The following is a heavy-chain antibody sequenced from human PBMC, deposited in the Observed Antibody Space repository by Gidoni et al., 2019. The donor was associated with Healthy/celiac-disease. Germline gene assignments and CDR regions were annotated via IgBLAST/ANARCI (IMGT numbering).Heavy chain of an antibody. D-gene: IGHD2-21*01. CDR1: GRTFSDYY. CDR3: ARDIQIDAFDI. J-gene: IGHJ3*02. CDR2: ISSSGSTI. Sequence: QVQLVESGGGVVKPGGSLRLSGAAAGRTFSDYYMSWIRQAPGKGLELVSYISSSGSTISYADSVKGRFTISRDNAKNSLYLQMNSLRAEDTAVYYCARDIQIDAFDIWGQGTMVTVSS. V-gene: IGHV3-11*01.